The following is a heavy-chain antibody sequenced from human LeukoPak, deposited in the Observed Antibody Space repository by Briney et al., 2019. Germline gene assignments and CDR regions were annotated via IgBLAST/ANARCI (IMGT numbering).Heavy chain of an antibody. CDR2: ITWNADNT. CDR3: ARHTSSWGPPFDY. CDR1: GFTFDDFG. D-gene: IGHD6-13*01. V-gene: IGHV3-20*04. Sequence: GGSLRLSCAASGFTFDDFGMSWVRQAPGKGLEWVSGITWNADNTAYADSVKGRFTISRDNAKNSLYLQMNSLRAEDTAVYYCARHTSSWGPPFDYWGQGTLVTVSS. J-gene: IGHJ4*02.